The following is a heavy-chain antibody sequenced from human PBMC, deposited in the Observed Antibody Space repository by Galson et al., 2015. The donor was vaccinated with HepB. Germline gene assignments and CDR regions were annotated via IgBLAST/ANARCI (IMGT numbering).Heavy chain of an antibody. D-gene: IGHD4-17*01. CDR2: INHSGGT. CDR1: GGSFSGYY. J-gene: IGHJ4*02. V-gene: IGHV4-34*01. Sequence: ETLSLTCAVYGGSFSGYYWSWIRQPPGKGLEWIGEINHSGGTNYNPSLKSRVTISVDTSKNQFSLKLSSVTAADTAVYYCARTNDYGDSLDYWGQGTLVTVSS. CDR3: ARTNDYGDSLDY.